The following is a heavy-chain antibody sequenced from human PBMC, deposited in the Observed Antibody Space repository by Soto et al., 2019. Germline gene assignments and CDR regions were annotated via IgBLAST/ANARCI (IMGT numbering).Heavy chain of an antibody. CDR2: IWYDGSNK. J-gene: IGHJ4*02. CDR1: GFTFSSYG. CDR3: AREAGTVYSSSSELGY. Sequence: GGSLRLSCAASGFTFSSYGMHWVRQAPGKGLEWVAVIWYDGSNKYYADSVKGRFTISRDNSKNTLYLRMNSLRAEDTAVYYCAREAGTVYSSSSELGYWGQGTLVTVSS. V-gene: IGHV3-33*01. D-gene: IGHD6-6*01.